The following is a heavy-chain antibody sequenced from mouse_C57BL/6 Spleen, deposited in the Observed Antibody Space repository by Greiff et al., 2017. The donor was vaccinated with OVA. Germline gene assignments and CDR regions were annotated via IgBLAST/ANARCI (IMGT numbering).Heavy chain of an antibody. D-gene: IGHD1-1*01. CDR3: AGDTTVVATRYYYAMDY. V-gene: IGHV1-9*01. J-gene: IGHJ4*01. Sequence: QVQLQQSGAELMKPGASVKLSCKATGYTFTGYWIEWVKQRPGHGLEWIGEILPGSGSTNYNEKFKGKATFTADTSSNTAYMQLSSLTTEDSAIYYCAGDTTVVATRYYYAMDYWGQGTSVTVSS. CDR1: GYTFTGYW. CDR2: ILPGSGST.